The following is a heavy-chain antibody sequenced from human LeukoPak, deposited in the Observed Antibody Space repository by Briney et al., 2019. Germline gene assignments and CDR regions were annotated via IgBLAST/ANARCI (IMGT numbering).Heavy chain of an antibody. CDR2: INHSGST. J-gene: IGHJ4*02. CDR1: GGSFSGYY. V-gene: IGHV4-34*01. D-gene: IGHD2-15*01. CDR3: ARETQYCSGGSCYPHFDY. Sequence: PSETLSLTCAVYGGSFSGYYWSWIRQPPGKGLEWIGEINHSGSTNYNPSLKSRVTISVDTSKNQFSLKLSSVTAADTAVYYCARETQYCSGGSCYPHFDYWGQGTLVTVSS.